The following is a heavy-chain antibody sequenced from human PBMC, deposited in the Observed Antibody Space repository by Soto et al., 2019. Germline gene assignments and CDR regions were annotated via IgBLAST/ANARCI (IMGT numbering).Heavy chain of an antibody. CDR3: TRGTDLRFCTGYSCPGIDV. J-gene: IGHJ6*02. Sequence: PGGSLRLSCAASGFAISEYLMSGVRQAPGEGLEWVANIGQDGYEKHYLDSVRGRFTISRDNARNSLYLYVNSLRADDSAVYYCTRGTDLRFCTGYSCPGIDVWGPGTTVTVSS. D-gene: IGHD2-8*02. V-gene: IGHV3-7*03. CDR1: GFAISEYL. CDR2: IGQDGYEK.